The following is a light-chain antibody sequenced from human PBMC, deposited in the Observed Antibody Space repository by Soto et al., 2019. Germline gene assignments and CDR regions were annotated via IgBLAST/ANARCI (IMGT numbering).Light chain of an antibody. Sequence: IQLTQSPSSLSASVGDRVTITCRASQGISSDLAWYQQKPGKAPKLLIYSASTLQNGVPSRFSGSGSGTDFPLHHSRLQPEDFANFYCQQLNSYPVTFGQVTRLEIK. CDR1: QGISSD. V-gene: IGKV1-9*01. CDR2: SAS. CDR3: QQLNSYPVT. J-gene: IGKJ5*01.